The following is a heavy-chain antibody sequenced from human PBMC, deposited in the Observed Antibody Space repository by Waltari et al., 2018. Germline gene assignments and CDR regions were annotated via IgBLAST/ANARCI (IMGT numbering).Heavy chain of an antibody. Sequence: EVQLVESGGGLVQPGGYLRLSCAASRFTFSNHWMSWFRQAPGKGLGWVASKKLDGSDSYSLDSVMGRFSISRYNAKNSLHLQMNSLRTEDTAVYYCARNLVTPIIFEGVFDFWCQGTLVTVSS. CDR1: RFTFSNHW. V-gene: IGHV3-7*01. CDR3: ARNLVTPIIFEGVFDF. CDR2: KKLDGSDS. J-gene: IGHJ3*01. D-gene: IGHD3-3*01.